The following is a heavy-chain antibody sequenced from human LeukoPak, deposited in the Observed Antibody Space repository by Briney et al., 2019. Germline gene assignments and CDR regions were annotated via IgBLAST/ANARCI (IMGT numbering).Heavy chain of an antibody. CDR1: GVAFSGDW. Sequence: PGGSLRLSCAASGVAFSGDWMDWVRQRPGKGLWCRSRINHAGNITGYAGSAKGRFTISRANAKNTLYPQMNSLRAEDTAVYYCARLPGYSGYSYGTDVWGQGTTVTVSS. D-gene: IGHD5-12*01. CDR3: ARLPGYSGYSYGTDV. J-gene: IGHJ6*02. V-gene: IGHV3-74*01. CDR2: INHAGNIT.